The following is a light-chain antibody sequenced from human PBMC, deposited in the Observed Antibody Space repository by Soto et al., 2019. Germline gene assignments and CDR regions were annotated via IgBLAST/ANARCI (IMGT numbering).Light chain of an antibody. Sequence: QSALTQPRSVSGSPGQSVTISCTGTSSDVGGYYYVSWYQQHPGKAPKVMIYDVSKRPSGVPDRFSGSKSGNTASLTISGLQAEDEADYYCCSFAGTYTPSHVFGTGTKPTVL. J-gene: IGLJ1*01. CDR1: SSDVGGYYY. CDR3: CSFAGTYTPSHV. CDR2: DVS. V-gene: IGLV2-11*01.